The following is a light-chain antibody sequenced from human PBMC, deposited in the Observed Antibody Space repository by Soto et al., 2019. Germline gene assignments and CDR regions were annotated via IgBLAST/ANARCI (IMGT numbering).Light chain of an antibody. CDR1: QSLVYSDGNTY. J-gene: IGKJ1*01. CDR3: QQTYSTLAS. V-gene: IGKV2-30*01. CDR2: KVS. Sequence: DVVMTQSPLSLPVTLGQPASISCRSSQSLVYSDGNTYLNWFQQRPGQSPRRLIYKVSNRDSGVPDRFSGSGSGTDFTLTISSLQPEDFATYYCQQTYSTLASCGQGTKGDIK.